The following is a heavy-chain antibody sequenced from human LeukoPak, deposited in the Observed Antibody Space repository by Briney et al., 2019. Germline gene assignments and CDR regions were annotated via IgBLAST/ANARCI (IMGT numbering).Heavy chain of an antibody. D-gene: IGHD3-10*01. V-gene: IGHV4-59*01. J-gene: IGHJ4*02. Sequence: SETLSLTCTVSGDSISSYYWSWIRQPPGKGLEWIGYIYYRVTSDYNPSLKSRVTMSVDMSTRQISLKLSSVTAADTAVYYCARAVGGDGSGSLWGPGTLVTVSS. CDR3: ARAVGGDGSGSL. CDR1: GDSISSYY. CDR2: IYYRVTS.